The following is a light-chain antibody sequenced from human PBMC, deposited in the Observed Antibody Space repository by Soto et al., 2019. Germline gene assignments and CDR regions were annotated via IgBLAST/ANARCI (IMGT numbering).Light chain of an antibody. Sequence: DIQMTQSPSTLSASVGDRVTITFRASQSISSWLAWYQQKPGKAPKLLIYDASSLESGVPSRFSGSGSGTEFTLTISSLFPDDFATYYCQQYNRYWTFGQGTKVDIK. CDR1: QSISSW. CDR2: DAS. J-gene: IGKJ1*01. CDR3: QQYNRYWT. V-gene: IGKV1-5*01.